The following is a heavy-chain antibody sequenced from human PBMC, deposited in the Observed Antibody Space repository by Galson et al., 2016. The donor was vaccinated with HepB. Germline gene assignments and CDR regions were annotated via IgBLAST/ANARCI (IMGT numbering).Heavy chain of an antibody. CDR3: ARVRVGFHY. Sequence: SLRLPCAASGFTFSSYWMTLVRQAPGKGLEWVANIQSDGSEKYYLDSVKGRFTTSRENAKNSLLLQMNSLSAEDTAVYYCARVRVGFHYWGQGTLVTVSS. D-gene: IGHD3-16*01. V-gene: IGHV3-7*03. CDR2: IQSDGSEK. J-gene: IGHJ4*02. CDR1: GFTFSSYW.